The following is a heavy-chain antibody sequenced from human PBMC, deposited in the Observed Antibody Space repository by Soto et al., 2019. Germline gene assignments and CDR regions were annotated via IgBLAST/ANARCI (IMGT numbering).Heavy chain of an antibody. CDR2: IYYSGST. D-gene: IGHD6-13*01. CDR3: ASSWQQLVSFYFDY. J-gene: IGHJ4*02. Sequence: PSETLSLTCTVSGGSISSVDYYWSWIRQPPRKGLEWIGYIYYSGSTYYNPSLKSRVTISVDTSKNQFSLKLSSVTAADTAVYYCASSWQQLVSFYFDYWGQGTLVTVSS. CDR1: GGSISSVDYY. V-gene: IGHV4-30-4*01.